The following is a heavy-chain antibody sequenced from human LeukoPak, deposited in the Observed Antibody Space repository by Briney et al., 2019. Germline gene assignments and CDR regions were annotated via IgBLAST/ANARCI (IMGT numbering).Heavy chain of an antibody. V-gene: IGHV3-23*01. D-gene: IGHD3-3*01. Sequence: GGSLRLSCAASGLTFSSYTMNWVRQAPGKGLEWVSAISGSGGSTYYADSVKGRFTISRDNSKNTLYLQMNSLRAEDTAVYYCAKDPNYDFWSGYSPSFDYWGQGTLVTVSS. CDR2: ISGSGGST. CDR1: GLTFSSYT. CDR3: AKDPNYDFWSGYSPSFDY. J-gene: IGHJ4*02.